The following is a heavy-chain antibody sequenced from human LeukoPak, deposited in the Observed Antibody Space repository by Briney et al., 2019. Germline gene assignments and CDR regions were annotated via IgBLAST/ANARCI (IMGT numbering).Heavy chain of an antibody. CDR1: GGSISSYY. CDR3: ARGPHYHDSSGYSPSYSYAMDV. V-gene: IGHV4-59*01. D-gene: IGHD3-22*01. J-gene: IGHJ6*02. CDR2: IYYSGST. Sequence: SETLSLTCTVSGGSISSYYWSWIQQPPGKGLEWIGYIYYSGSTNYNPSLRSRVTISVDTSKNQFSLDLRSVTAADTAVYYCARGPHYHDSSGYSPSYSYAMDVWGQGTTVTVSS.